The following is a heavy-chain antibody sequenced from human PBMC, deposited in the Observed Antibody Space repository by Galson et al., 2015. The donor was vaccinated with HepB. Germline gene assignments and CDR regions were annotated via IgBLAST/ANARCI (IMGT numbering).Heavy chain of an antibody. CDR3: ARDSRMGSFDI. CDR2: LFYSGTT. Sequence: TLSLTCTVSGDSMNNHQWAWLRQPPGKRLEWIGSLFYSGTTSYNPSLRSRVILSGDTSKNQFSLKVKSLSAADTAVYYCARDSRMGSFDIWGLGTLVSVSS. J-gene: IGHJ3*02. CDR1: GDSMNNHQ. V-gene: IGHV4-59*11.